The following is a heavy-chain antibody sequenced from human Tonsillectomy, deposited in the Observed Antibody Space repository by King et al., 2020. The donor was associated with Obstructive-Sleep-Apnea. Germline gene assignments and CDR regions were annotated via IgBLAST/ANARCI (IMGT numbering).Heavy chain of an antibody. J-gene: IGHJ4*02. V-gene: IGHV3-7*03. Sequence: VQLVESGGGLVQPGGSLRLSCAASGFTFSSYWMSWVRQAPGKGLEWVANIKQDGREKYYVDSVKGRFTISRDNAKKSLYLQMNSLSAEDTAVYYCARIYDSSGYYLDYFDYWGQGTLVTVSS. CDR1: GFTFSSYW. CDR3: ARIYDSSGYYLDYFDY. D-gene: IGHD3-22*01. CDR2: IKQDGREK.